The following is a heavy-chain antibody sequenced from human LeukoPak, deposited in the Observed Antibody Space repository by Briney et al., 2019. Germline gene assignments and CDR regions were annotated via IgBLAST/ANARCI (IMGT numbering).Heavy chain of an antibody. Sequence: GGSLRLSCAASGFTFSSYEMNWVRQAPGKGLEWVSYISSSGSTIYYADSVKGRFTISRDNAKNSLYLQMNSLRAEDTAVYYCGGDRSGAFDIWGQGTMVTVSS. D-gene: IGHD2-21*02. CDR3: GGDRSGAFDI. CDR2: ISSSGSTI. CDR1: GFTFSSYE. J-gene: IGHJ3*02. V-gene: IGHV3-48*03.